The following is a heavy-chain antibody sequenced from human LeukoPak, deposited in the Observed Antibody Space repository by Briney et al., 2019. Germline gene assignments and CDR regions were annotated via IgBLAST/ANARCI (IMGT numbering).Heavy chain of an antibody. D-gene: IGHD3-3*01. V-gene: IGHV4-39*01. Sequence: PSETLSLTCTVSGGSISSSSYYWGWIRQPPGKGLEWIGSIYYSGSTYYNPSLKSRVTISVDTSKNQFSLKLSSVTAADTAVYYCASSDSYYDFWSGYYNPLDYWGQGTLVTVSS. CDR2: IYYSGST. CDR3: ASSDSYYDFWSGYYNPLDY. CDR1: GGSISSSSYY. J-gene: IGHJ4*02.